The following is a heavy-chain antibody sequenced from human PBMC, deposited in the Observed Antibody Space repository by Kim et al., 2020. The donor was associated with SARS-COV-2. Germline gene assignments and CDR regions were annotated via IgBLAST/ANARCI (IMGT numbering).Heavy chain of an antibody. Sequence: SVKVSCKASGGTFSSYAISWVRQAPGQGLEWMGGIIPIFGTANYAQKFQGRVTITADESTSTAYMELSSLRSEDTAVYYCASHLPGYSSGWYSGSWFDPWGQGTLVTVSS. CDR1: GGTFSSYA. V-gene: IGHV1-69*13. CDR3: ASHLPGYSSGWYSGSWFDP. D-gene: IGHD6-19*01. J-gene: IGHJ5*02. CDR2: IIPIFGTA.